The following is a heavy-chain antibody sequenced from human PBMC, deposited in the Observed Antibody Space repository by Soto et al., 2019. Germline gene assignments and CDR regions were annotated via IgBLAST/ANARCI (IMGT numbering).Heavy chain of an antibody. Sequence: QVQLQESGPGLVKPSQTLSLTCTVSGGFISSGDYYWNWIGQLPGKGLESIGYIGHTGSPFYKPSLKGPVTLALDTSKNQYSLKLNSVTAADTAVDYCARDVVPATVDFYYYYIDFSGKGTTVTVSS. D-gene: IGHD2-2*01. V-gene: IGHV4-31*01. J-gene: IGHJ6*03. CDR1: GGFISSGDYY. CDR2: IGHTGSP. CDR3: ARDVVPATVDFYYYYIDF.